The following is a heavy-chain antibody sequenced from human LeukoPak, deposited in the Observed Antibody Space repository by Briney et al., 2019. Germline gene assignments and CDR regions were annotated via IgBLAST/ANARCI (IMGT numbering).Heavy chain of an antibody. J-gene: IGHJ4*02. CDR3: ARDRDWNSGFDY. CDR1: GFTLSSYS. CDR2: ISSSSSYR. Sequence: GGSPRLSCAASGFTLSSYSMNWVRQAPGKGLEWVSSISSSSSYRYYADSVKGRFTISRDNAKNSLYLQMNSLRADDTAVYYCARDRDWNSGFDYWGQGTLVTVSS. V-gene: IGHV3-21*01. D-gene: IGHD1-7*01.